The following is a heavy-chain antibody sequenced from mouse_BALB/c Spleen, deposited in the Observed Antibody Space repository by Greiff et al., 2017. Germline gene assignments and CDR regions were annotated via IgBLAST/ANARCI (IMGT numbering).Heavy chain of an antibody. CDR1: GYSITSDYA. V-gene: IGHV3-2*02. CDR3: ARVITTDYYAMDY. Sequence: EVKVEESGPGLVKPSQSLSLTCTVTGYSITSDYAWNWIRQFPGNKLEWMGYISYSGSTSYNPSLKSRISITRDTSKNQFFLQLNSVTTEDTATYYCARVITTDYYAMDYWGQGTSVTVSS. J-gene: IGHJ4*01. CDR2: ISYSGST. D-gene: IGHD2-4*01.